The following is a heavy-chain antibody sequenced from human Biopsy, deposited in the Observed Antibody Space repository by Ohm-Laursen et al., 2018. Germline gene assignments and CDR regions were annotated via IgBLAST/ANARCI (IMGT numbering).Heavy chain of an antibody. J-gene: IGHJ6*02. V-gene: IGHV4-34*01. CDR2: INQSGST. D-gene: IGHD5-12*01. CDR1: GESSSGYF. CDR3: ARGSGYFKLDV. Sequence: GTLSLTCAFNGESSSGYFWNWIRRPPGTGLEWIGAINQSGSTKYKPSLKRRATLSADSSNSQFSLRLTSVTAADTAIYYCARGSGYFKLDVWGQGTTVTVSS.